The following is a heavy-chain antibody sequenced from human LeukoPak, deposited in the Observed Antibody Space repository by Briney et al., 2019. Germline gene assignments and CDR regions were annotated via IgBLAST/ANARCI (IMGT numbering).Heavy chain of an antibody. CDR2: INPSGDFT. CDR3: ERGDHCGAAGCYPAH. Sequence: GGSLRLSCTVSGFTFSSYAMSWVRQAPGKGLEWVSIINPSGDFTYYANSVKGRFSISRDNSKNTLYLQMNILSAEDTAVYYCERGDHCGAAGCYPAHWGQGTLVTVSS. V-gene: IGHV3-23*01. CDR1: GFTFSSYA. D-gene: IGHD2-21*02. J-gene: IGHJ4*02.